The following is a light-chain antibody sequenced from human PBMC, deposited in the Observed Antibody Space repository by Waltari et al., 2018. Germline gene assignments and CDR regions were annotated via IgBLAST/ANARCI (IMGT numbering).Light chain of an antibody. J-gene: IGLJ2*01. CDR3: NSYLTSTSSVI. Sequence: QSALSQPASVSASPGQSLAISCTETSSDIVLYHYASLYQQHPGKAPKLVIYDVSQRPSGVSNRFSGSKSGNTASLTISGLQAEDEADYYCNSYLTSTSSVIFGGGTKLTVL. V-gene: IGLV2-14*03. CDR1: SSDIVLYHY. CDR2: DVS.